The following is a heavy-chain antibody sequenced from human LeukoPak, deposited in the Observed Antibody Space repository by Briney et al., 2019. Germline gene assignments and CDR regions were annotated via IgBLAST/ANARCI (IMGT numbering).Heavy chain of an antibody. CDR2: ISSSSSTI. CDR1: GFTFSSYS. Sequence: GGSLRLSCAASGFTFSSYSMNWVRQAPGKGLEWVSYISSSSSTIYYADSVKGRFTISRDNAKNSLYLQMNSLRAEDTAVYYCARGKYYFDYWGQGTLVTVSS. CDR3: ARGKYYFDY. J-gene: IGHJ4*02. V-gene: IGHV3-48*01.